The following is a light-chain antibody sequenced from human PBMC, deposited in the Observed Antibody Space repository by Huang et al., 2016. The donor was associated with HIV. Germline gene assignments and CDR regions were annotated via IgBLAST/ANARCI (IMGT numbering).Light chain of an antibody. CDR1: QDITNN. Sequence: DIQMTQSPSSLSASVGDRVTITCQASQDITNNLNWYQQKPGKAPKLLIYDASNLQTGVPSRFSGSPSGTDFTLTISSLQPEDIATYYCQQSYNLPRTFGPGTKVDIK. V-gene: IGKV1-33*01. J-gene: IGKJ3*01. CDR2: DAS. CDR3: QQSYNLPRT.